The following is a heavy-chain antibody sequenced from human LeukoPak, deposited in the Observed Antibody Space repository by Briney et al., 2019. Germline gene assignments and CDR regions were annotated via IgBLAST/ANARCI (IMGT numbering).Heavy chain of an antibody. CDR3: ARALFLGDWFDP. CDR2: INSDGSST. CDR1: GFIFSSYA. V-gene: IGHV3-74*01. Sequence: PGGSLRLSCATSGFIFSSYAVHWVRQAPGKGLVWVSRINSDGSSTSYADSVKGRFTISRDNAKSTLYLQMNSLRAEDTAVYYCARALFLGDWFDPWGQGTLVTVS. J-gene: IGHJ5*02. D-gene: IGHD3-16*01.